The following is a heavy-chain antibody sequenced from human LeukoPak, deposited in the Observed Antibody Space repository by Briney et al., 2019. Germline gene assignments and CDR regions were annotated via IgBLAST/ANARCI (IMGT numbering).Heavy chain of an antibody. CDR2: IYYSGST. V-gene: IGHV4-59*01. CDR1: GGSISSYY. Sequence: KPSETLSLTCTVSGGSISSYYWRWIRQPPGKGLEWIGYIYYSGSTNYNPSLKSRVTISVDTSKNQFSLKLSSVTAADTAVYYCARDVSYCSSTSCYNYGMDVWGQGTTVTVSS. CDR3: ARDVSYCSSTSCYNYGMDV. D-gene: IGHD2-2*02. J-gene: IGHJ6*02.